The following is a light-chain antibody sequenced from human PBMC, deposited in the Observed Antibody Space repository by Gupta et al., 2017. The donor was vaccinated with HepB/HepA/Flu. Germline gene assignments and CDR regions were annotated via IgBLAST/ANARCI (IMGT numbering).Light chain of an antibody. CDR1: QTIANY. J-gene: IGKJ1*01. CDR2: VTA. Sequence: DIQMTQCPSSLSASVGDRVTITCRASQTIANYLNWYQQKPGKAPEVLIYVTARLKSGVPSRFSGSGSETDFTLTISRLQPEDSATYYCQQTYSSFSTFGQGTKVEIK. V-gene: IGKV1-39*01. CDR3: QQTYSSFST.